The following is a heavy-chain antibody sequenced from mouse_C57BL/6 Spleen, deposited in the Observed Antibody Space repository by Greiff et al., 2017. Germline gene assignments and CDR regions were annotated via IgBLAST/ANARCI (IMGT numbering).Heavy chain of an antibody. CDR2: ILPGSGST. Sequence: QVQLQQSGAELMKPGASVKLSCKATGYTFTGYWIEWVKQRPGHGLEWIGEILPGSGSTNYNEKFKGKATLTADTSSNTAYMQLSSLTTEDSAIYYCARGITTVAGYYYAMDYWGQGTSVTVSS. D-gene: IGHD1-1*01. CDR1: GYTFTGYW. V-gene: IGHV1-9*01. J-gene: IGHJ4*01. CDR3: ARGITTVAGYYYAMDY.